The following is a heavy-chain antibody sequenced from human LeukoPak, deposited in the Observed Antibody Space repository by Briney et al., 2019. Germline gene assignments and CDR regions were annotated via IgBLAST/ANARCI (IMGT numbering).Heavy chain of an antibody. CDR3: ARDAYKYDGDVYYPYFDL. D-gene: IGHD2-21*01. Sequence: GASVNVSCKASAYTFTNFYIHWVRQAPGQGLEWMGIINPSGGSATYAQKFQGRVTMTRGTSTSTVYMELSSLRSEDTAVYFCARDAYKYDGDVYYPYFDLWGRGTLVTVSS. CDR1: AYTFTNFY. V-gene: IGHV1-46*01. CDR2: INPSGGSA. J-gene: IGHJ2*01.